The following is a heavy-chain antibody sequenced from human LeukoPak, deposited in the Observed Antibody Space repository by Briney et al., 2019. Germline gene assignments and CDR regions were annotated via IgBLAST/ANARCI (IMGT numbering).Heavy chain of an antibody. Sequence: PGGSLRLSCAASGFXVSSYWMYWVRQAPGKGRVWVSLINGDGSSTTYADSVEGRFTISSDNAKNTLYLQMNSLRAEDTAVYYCARDRTLDYWGRGTLVTVSS. CDR2: INGDGSST. V-gene: IGHV3-74*01. CDR3: ARDRTLDY. CDR1: GFXVSSYW. J-gene: IGHJ4*02.